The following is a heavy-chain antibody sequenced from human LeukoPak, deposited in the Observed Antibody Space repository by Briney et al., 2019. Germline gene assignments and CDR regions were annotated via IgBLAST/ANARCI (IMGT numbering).Heavy chain of an antibody. Sequence: SETLSLTCTVSGGSISSYYWSWIRQPAGKGLEWIGRIYTSGSTNYNPSLKSRVTMSVDTSKNQFSLKLSSVTAADTAVYYCARDRGTMVRGVIIEDWFDPWGQGTLVTVSS. CDR3: ARDRGTMVRGVIIEDWFDP. CDR1: GGSISSYY. J-gene: IGHJ5*02. CDR2: IYTSGST. V-gene: IGHV4-4*07. D-gene: IGHD3-10*01.